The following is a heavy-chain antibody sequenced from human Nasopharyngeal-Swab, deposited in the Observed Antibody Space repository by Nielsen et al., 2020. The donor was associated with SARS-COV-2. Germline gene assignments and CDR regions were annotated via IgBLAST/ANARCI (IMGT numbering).Heavy chain of an antibody. V-gene: IGHV5-10-1*01. D-gene: IGHD2-21*02. CDR3: ARSAAYCGGDRYSRGYYYYYYMDV. CDR1: GYSFTSYW. Sequence: GESLKISCKGSGYSFTSYWISWVRQMPGKGLEWMGRIDPSDSYTNYSPSFQGHVTISADKSISTAYLQWSSLKASDTAMYYCARSAAYCGGDRYSRGYYYYYYMDVWGKGTTVTVSS. J-gene: IGHJ6*03. CDR2: IDPSDSYT.